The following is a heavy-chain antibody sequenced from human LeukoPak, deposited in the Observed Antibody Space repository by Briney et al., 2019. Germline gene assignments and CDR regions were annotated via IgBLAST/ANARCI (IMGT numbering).Heavy chain of an antibody. CDR3: ARRDSSSWDY. V-gene: IGHV3-21*01. D-gene: IGHD6-13*01. CDR2: ISSSSSYI. Sequence: GGSLRLSCPASGFTFSSYSMNWVHQAPGKGLEWVSSISSSSSYIYYADSVKGRFTISRDNAKNSLYLQMNSLRAEDTAVYYCARRDSSSWDYWGQGTLLTVPS. J-gene: IGHJ4*02. CDR1: GFTFSSYS.